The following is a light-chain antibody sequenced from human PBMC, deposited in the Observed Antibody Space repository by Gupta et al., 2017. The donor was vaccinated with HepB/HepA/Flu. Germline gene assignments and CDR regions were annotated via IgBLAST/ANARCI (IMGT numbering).Light chain of an antibody. J-gene: IGLJ2*01. Sequence: QSVLTQPPSASGTPGQRVTISCSGSSSNIGSNYVYWYQQVPGTAPQLLIYRNNQRPSGVPARFSGANSGASAALAISWLRPEDEADYNCAAWDASRSGVVFGGGTKLTVL. CDR2: RNN. V-gene: IGLV1-47*01. CDR3: AAWDASRSGVV. CDR1: SSNIGSNY.